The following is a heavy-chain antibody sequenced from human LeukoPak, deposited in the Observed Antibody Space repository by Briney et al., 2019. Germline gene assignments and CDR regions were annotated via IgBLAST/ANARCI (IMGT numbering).Heavy chain of an antibody. V-gene: IGHV5-51*01. CDR2: IYPGDSDT. CDR3: ATEQGASEGWFDP. CDR1: GYNFANDW. Sequence: GESLKISCQGSGYNFANDWIGWVRQMPGKGLEWIGIIYPGDSDTIYSPSFQGQVTISADKSISTAYLQWSNLKASDSAMYYCATEQGASEGWFDPWGQGTLVTVSS. J-gene: IGHJ5*02. D-gene: IGHD1/OR15-1a*01.